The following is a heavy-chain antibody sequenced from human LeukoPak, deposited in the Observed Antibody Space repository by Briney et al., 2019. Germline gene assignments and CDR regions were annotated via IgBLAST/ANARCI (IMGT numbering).Heavy chain of an antibody. CDR2: LSGGGSSTTT. CDR1: GFTFNNYA. J-gene: IGHJ4*02. V-gene: IGHV3-23*01. CDR3: ALAGSSGWFLDN. D-gene: IGHD6-19*01. Sequence: GGSLRLSCAASGFTFNNYAMTWVRQAPGRGLEWVSVLSGGGSSTTTYYADSVKGRFAISRDNSKNTLYLQMTSLRAEDTAVYYCALAGSSGWFLDNWGQGTLVTVSS.